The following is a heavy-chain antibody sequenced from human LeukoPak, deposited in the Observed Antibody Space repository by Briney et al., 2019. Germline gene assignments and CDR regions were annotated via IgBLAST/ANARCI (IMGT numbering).Heavy chain of an antibody. J-gene: IGHJ3*02. V-gene: IGHV1-8*03. CDR1: GYTFTSCD. Sequence: GASVKVSCKASGYTFTSCDINWVRQATGQGLEWMGWMNPDSGNTGYAHKFQGRVTITRNTSISTAYMELSSLRSEDTAVYYCARARVPRDAFDIWGQGTMVTVSS. D-gene: IGHD3-10*01. CDR3: ARARVPRDAFDI. CDR2: MNPDSGNT.